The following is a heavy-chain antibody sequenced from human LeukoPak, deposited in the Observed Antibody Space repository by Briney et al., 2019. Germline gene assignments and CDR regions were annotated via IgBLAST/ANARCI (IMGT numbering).Heavy chain of an antibody. CDR2: IKEDGSEK. CDR3: ARGGGRHVEY. D-gene: IGHD3-16*01. V-gene: IGHV3-7*05. Sequence: PGGSLRLSCAASGFTFNTFWMSWVRQAPGKGLEWVANIKEDGSEKNYVDSVKDRFTISRDNAKNSLYLQMNSLRAEDTAVYYCARGGGRHVEYWGQGNLVTVSS. CDR1: GFTFNTFW. J-gene: IGHJ4*02.